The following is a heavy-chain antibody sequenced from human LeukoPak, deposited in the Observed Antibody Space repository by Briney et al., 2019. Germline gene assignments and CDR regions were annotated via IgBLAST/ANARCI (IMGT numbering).Heavy chain of an antibody. Sequence: PGGSLRLSCAVSGFTFSSYAIRWVRQAPGKGLEWVSSISGRGDSTYYAPSVKGRFTISRDNSKNTFYQKMNSLRVEETAVYYCAKEYSYNYVLDRWGQGTLVTVSS. CDR3: AKEYSYNYVLDR. D-gene: IGHD3/OR15-3a*01. CDR2: ISGRGDST. V-gene: IGHV3-23*01. CDR1: GFTFSSYA. J-gene: IGHJ5*02.